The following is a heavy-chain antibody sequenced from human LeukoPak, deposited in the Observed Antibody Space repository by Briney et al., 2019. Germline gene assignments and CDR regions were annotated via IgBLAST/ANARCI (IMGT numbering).Heavy chain of an antibody. J-gene: IGHJ4*02. CDR3: ARVSPKTVTTLQYFDY. CDR2: ISYNGRSI. CDR1: GFMFSTYE. D-gene: IGHD4-17*01. V-gene: IGHV3-48*03. Sequence: GGSLRLSCAASGFMFSTYEMNWVRQAPGRGLEGLSYISYNGRSIYYADSVKGRFTISRDNAKNSLYLQMNSLRAEDTAVYYCARVSPKTVTTLQYFDYWGQGTLVTVSS.